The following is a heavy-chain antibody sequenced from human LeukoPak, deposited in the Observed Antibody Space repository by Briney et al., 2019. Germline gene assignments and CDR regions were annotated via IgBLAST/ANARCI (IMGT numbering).Heavy chain of an antibody. Sequence: GGSLRLSCAASGFTFSDYYMSWIRQAPGKGLEWVSYISSSGSTIYYADSVKGRFTTSRDNAKNSLYLQMNSLRAEDTAVYYCARDKVPLTYCGGDCAADYWGQGTLVTVSS. V-gene: IGHV3-11*01. CDR1: GFTFSDYY. D-gene: IGHD2-21*02. J-gene: IGHJ4*02. CDR2: ISSSGSTI. CDR3: ARDKVPLTYCGGDCAADY.